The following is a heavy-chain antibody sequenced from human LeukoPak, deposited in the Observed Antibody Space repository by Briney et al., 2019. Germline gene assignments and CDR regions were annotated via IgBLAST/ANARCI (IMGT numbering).Heavy chain of an antibody. V-gene: IGHV5-51*01. CDR2: IYPGDSDT. CDR3: ARHGPGGPGVVRHFYMDV. J-gene: IGHJ6*03. D-gene: IGHD3-3*01. CDR1: GYSFATYW. Sequence: GESLKISCKGSGYSFATYWIDWVRQMPGKCLECMGVIYPGDSDTRYSPAFQGQVTISADKSLSTAYLRWASLKASDTAVYYCARHGPGGPGVVRHFYMDVWGKGTTVTVSS.